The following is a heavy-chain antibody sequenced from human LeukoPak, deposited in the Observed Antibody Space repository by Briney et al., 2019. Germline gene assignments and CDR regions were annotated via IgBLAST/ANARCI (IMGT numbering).Heavy chain of an antibody. V-gene: IGHV3-72*01. Sequence: QSGGSLRLSCAGSGFTLPDHYMAWVRQAPGKGPEWVGRIRNKANSYSTEYAASVKGRFTVSRDDSKNSLFLQMNSLKTEDTAVYYCASSGYDYRFFENWGQGVLVTVSS. D-gene: IGHD5-12*01. J-gene: IGHJ4*02. CDR2: IRNKANSYST. CDR3: ASSGYDYRFFEN. CDR1: GFTLPDHY.